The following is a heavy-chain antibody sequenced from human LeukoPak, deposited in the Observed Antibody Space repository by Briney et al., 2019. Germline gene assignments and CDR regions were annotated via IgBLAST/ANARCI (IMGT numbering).Heavy chain of an antibody. D-gene: IGHD1-26*01. V-gene: IGHV3-30-3*01. CDR3: AREWELLSGPKGDIDY. J-gene: IGHJ4*02. CDR1: GFTFSSYV. Sequence: PGGSLRLSCAASGFTFSSYVMHWVRQAPGKGLEWVAVISYDGSNKYYADSVKGRFTISRDNSKNTLYLQMNSLRAEDTAVYYCAREWELLSGPKGDIDYWGQGTLVTVSS. CDR2: ISYDGSNK.